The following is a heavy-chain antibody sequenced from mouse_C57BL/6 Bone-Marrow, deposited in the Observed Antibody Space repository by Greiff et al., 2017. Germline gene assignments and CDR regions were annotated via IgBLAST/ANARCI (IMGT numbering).Heavy chain of an antibody. CDR1: GFTFSDYY. Sequence: DVKLVESGGGLVQPGGSLKLSCAASGFTFSDYYMYWVRQTPEKRLEWVAYISNGGGSTYYPDTVKGRFTISRDNAKNTLYLQMSRLKSEDTAMYYCARRVDSSGPMDYWGQGTSVTVSS. CDR2: ISNGGGST. D-gene: IGHD3-2*02. V-gene: IGHV5-12*01. J-gene: IGHJ4*01. CDR3: ARRVDSSGPMDY.